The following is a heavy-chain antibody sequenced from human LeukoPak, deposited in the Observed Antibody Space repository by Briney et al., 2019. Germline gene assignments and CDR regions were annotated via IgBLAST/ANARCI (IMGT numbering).Heavy chain of an antibody. D-gene: IGHD3-22*01. Sequence: GRSLRLSCAASGFTFSSYSMNWVRQAPGKGLEWVSSISSSSSYIYYADSVKGRFTVSRDNAKNSLYLQMNSLRAEDTAVYYCARAGYYDSTFYFDYWGQGTLVTVSS. CDR1: GFTFSSYS. CDR2: ISSSSSYI. CDR3: ARAGYYDSTFYFDY. J-gene: IGHJ4*02. V-gene: IGHV3-21*01.